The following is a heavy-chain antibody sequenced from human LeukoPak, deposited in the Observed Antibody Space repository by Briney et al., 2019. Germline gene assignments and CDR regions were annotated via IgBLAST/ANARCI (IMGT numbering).Heavy chain of an antibody. CDR1: GYTFTSYG. CDR2: MNPNSGNT. Sequence: ASVKVSCKASGYTFTSYGISWVRQAPGQGLEWMGWMNPNSGNTGYAQKFQGRVTMTRNTSISTAYMELSSLRSEDTAVYYCARGNYYDFWSGYYRYYYFDYWGQGTLVTVSS. V-gene: IGHV1-8*02. CDR3: ARGNYYDFWSGYYRYYYFDY. D-gene: IGHD3-3*01. J-gene: IGHJ4*02.